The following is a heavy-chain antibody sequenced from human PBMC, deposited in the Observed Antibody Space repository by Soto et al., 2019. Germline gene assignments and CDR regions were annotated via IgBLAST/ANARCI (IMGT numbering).Heavy chain of an antibody. CDR2: ISGYNGNT. Sequence: QVQLVQSGGEVKKPGASVKVSCKTSGYTFSSYSITWVRQAPGQGREWMGWISGYNGNTNYAQKFHGRVTMTTDTSTSTAYMELRSLRSDDTAVYYCARDDSGSYYGFHYGMEVWGQGTTVSVSS. CDR3: ARDDSGSYYGFHYGMEV. V-gene: IGHV1-18*01. D-gene: IGHD1-26*01. CDR1: GYTFSSYS. J-gene: IGHJ6*02.